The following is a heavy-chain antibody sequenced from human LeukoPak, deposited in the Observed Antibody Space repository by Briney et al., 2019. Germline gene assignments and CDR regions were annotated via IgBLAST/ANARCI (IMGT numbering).Heavy chain of an antibody. CDR3: LVILTEPTSPSPDGLDI. CDR1: GFTFSSYW. D-gene: IGHD2-15*01. CDR2: INPTASRT. V-gene: IGHV3-74*01. Sequence: GGSLRLSCAASGFTFSSYWMHWVRQAPGKGLVWVSRINPTASRTSYADSVKGRFTISRDNAKNTLYLQMNSLRVEDTAVYYCLVILTEPTSPSPDGLDIWGQGTMVTVSS. J-gene: IGHJ3*02.